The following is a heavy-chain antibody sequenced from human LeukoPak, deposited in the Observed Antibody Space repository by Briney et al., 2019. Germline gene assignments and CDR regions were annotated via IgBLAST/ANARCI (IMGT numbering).Heavy chain of an antibody. CDR2: INHRGST. Sequence: KPSETLSLTCAVYGGSFSGYYWSWIRQPPGKGLEWIGEINHRGSTNYNPSLKSRVTISGDTSKNQFSLKLSSVTAADTAVYYCARGINWYFDIWGRGTLVTVSS. V-gene: IGHV4-34*01. D-gene: IGHD3-16*01. CDR3: ARGINWYFDI. CDR1: GGSFSGYY. J-gene: IGHJ2*01.